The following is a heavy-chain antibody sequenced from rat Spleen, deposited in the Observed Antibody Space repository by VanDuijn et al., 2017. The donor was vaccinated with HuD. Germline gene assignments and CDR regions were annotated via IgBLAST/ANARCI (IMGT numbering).Heavy chain of an antibody. CDR2: IWGNGDT. J-gene: IGHJ2*01. CDR3: ARSDYSSPYYFDY. CDR1: GFSLSSYG. Sequence: QVQLKESGPGLVKPSLTLSLTCTVSGFSLSSYGVLWVRQPLAKGLEWMGVIWGNGDTNYNSALKSRLSISRDTSKSQLFLQMNDLQTEDTAMYFCARSDYSSPYYFDYWGQGVMVTVSS. V-gene: IGHV2S61*01. D-gene: IGHD1-2*01.